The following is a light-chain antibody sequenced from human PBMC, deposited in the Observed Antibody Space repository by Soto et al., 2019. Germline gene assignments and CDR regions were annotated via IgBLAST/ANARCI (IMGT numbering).Light chain of an antibody. CDR1: QSVSSNY. Sequence: IVLTQSPGTLSLSPGERATLSCRASQSVSSNYVAWYQRKPGLSPRLLIYGASSRATDIPSRFSGSGSGTDFTLTITRLEAEDFAVYYCQQYGSSPPTFGQGTKVEVE. CDR2: GAS. V-gene: IGKV3-20*01. J-gene: IGKJ1*01. CDR3: QQYGSSPPT.